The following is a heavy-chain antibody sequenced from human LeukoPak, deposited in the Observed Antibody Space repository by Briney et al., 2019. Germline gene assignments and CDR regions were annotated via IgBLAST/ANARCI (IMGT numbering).Heavy chain of an antibody. CDR3: ARGGDSSGYEGRFDP. CDR2: VHNSGST. D-gene: IGHD3-22*01. Sequence: PSETLSLTCIVSGGSITTSDNYWGWIRQPPGKGLEWIGAVHNSGSTYYNPSLKSRVTISLDTSKNQFSLKLTSVTAADTAVYYCARGGDSSGYEGRFDPWGQGTLVTVSS. J-gene: IGHJ5*02. CDR1: GGSITTSDNY. V-gene: IGHV4-39*07.